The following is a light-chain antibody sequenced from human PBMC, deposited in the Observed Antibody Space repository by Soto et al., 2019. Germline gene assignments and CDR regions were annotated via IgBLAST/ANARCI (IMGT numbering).Light chain of an antibody. Sequence: DIQMTQSPSTLSASVGDRVTITCRASQSISIWLAWYQQKPGKAPKLLIYKASSLQSGVPSRFSGSGSGTEFTLTISSLQTDDFATYYCQQFNTYSRTFGQGTKVEFK. CDR1: QSISIW. V-gene: IGKV1-5*03. CDR3: QQFNTYSRT. CDR2: KAS. J-gene: IGKJ1*01.